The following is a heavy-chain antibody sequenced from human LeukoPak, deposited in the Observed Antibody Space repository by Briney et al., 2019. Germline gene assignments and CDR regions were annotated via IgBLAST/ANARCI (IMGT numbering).Heavy chain of an antibody. V-gene: IGHV4-39*01. CDR2: VFYNGNT. Sequence: PSETLSLTCTVSGDSITNSNYLWGWIRQPPGQGLEWIGEVFYNGNTHYNPSLKSRVIISTDTSKNQFSLTLTAVTASDTAIYYCARRSPLVVVTAAHYYDYWGQGTLVTVSS. J-gene: IGHJ4*02. D-gene: IGHD2-21*02. CDR1: GDSITNSNYL. CDR3: ARRSPLVVVTAAHYYDY.